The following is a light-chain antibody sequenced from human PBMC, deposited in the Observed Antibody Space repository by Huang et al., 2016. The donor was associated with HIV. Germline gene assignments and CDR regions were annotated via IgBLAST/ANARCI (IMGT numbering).Light chain of an antibody. CDR3: QQYQSSPWT. CDR1: QGIGNS. J-gene: IGKJ1*01. Sequence: DIQMTQSPSSLSASVGDRVTITCRASQGIGNSLAWYQQKPEKPPRLLLYDTSRLESGVPSRFRGSGSGTQYTLTITTLQPEDSASYYCQQYQSSPWTFGQGTKVEIK. V-gene: IGKV1-NL1*01. CDR2: DTS.